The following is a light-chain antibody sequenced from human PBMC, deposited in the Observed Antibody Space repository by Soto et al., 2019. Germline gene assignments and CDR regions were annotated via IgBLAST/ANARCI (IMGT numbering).Light chain of an antibody. Sequence: QLVLTQPPSASGTPGQRVTISCSGSGSNIGSNAVCWYQHLPGTAPKLLIFRNIQRPSGVPDRFSGSKSGTSASLAISGLRSEDEGDYYCAAWDDSLSGPVFGGGTKLTVL. V-gene: IGLV1-47*01. CDR1: GSNIGSNA. CDR2: RNI. J-gene: IGLJ2*01. CDR3: AAWDDSLSGPV.